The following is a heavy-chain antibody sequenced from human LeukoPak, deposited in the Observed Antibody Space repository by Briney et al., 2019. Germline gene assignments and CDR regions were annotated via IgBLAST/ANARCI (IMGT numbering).Heavy chain of an antibody. CDR2: ISGGGGT. V-gene: IGHV3-66*01. Sequence: GGSLRHSCAASGFTVSNNFMSWVRQAPGKGLEWVSLISGGGGTYYAASVKGRFTISRGNSENSLYLQMNSLRPEDTAAYYCARVVDSTRAFHGWGQGRLVIVSS. CDR3: ARVVDSTRAFHG. D-gene: IGHD2-21*01. CDR1: GFTVSNNF. J-gene: IGHJ3*01.